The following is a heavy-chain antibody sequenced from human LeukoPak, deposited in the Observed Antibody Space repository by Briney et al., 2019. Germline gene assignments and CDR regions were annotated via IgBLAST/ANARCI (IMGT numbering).Heavy chain of an antibody. D-gene: IGHD2-15*01. CDR2: IYHRGST. V-gene: IGHV4-39*02. CDR3: AREGYCSVGSCLPVRAAFHI. J-gene: IGHJ3*02. CDR1: GGSISSGSFY. Sequence: PSETLSLTCTVSGGSISSGSFYWGWIRQPPGKGLEWIGSIYHRGSTFHNPSLTSRVTMSVDTSKNQFSLKLTSVTAADTAVYYCAREGYCSVGSCLPVRAAFHIWGQGTMVTVS.